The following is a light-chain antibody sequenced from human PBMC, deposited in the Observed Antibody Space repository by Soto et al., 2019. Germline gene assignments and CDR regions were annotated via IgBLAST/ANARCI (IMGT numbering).Light chain of an antibody. V-gene: IGLV1-44*01. CDR3: AAWDVSLNGHV. CDR1: TSNIGENT. CDR2: VTD. J-gene: IGLJ1*01. Sequence: QSVLTQPPSVSGTLGQGVTISCSGSTSNIGENTVAWFQQLPGTAPKVLIYVTDRRPSGVPDRFSGSKSGTSAYLAISGLQSEDEADYYCAAWDVSLNGHVFGPGTKLTVL.